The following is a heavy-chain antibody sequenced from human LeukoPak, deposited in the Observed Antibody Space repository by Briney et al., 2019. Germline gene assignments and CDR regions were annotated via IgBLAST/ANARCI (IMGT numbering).Heavy chain of an antibody. CDR2: IYTSGST. J-gene: IGHJ6*02. D-gene: IGHD4-17*01. Sequence: SETLSLTCTVSGDSISSDNYYYSWIRQPAGKGLEWIGRIYTSGSTNYNPSLKGRVTISVDTSKNQFSLRLSSVTAADTAVYYCARAPDYGDRRFGYGMDVWGQGTTVTASS. CDR1: GDSISSDNYY. V-gene: IGHV4-61*02. CDR3: ARAPDYGDRRFGYGMDV.